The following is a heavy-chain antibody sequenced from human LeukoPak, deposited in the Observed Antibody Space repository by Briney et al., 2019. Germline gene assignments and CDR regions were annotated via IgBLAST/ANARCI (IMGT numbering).Heavy chain of an antibody. CDR1: GYTFISYD. CDR3: ARSDIVATVRWFDP. CDR2: MNPNSGNT. D-gene: IGHD5-12*01. Sequence: ASVKVSCKASGYTFISYDINWLRQATGQGPEWMGWMNPNSGNTGYAQKFQGRVTLTRNTSITTAYMELSSLKSDDTAVYYCARSDIVATVRWFDPWGQGTLVTVSS. J-gene: IGHJ5*02. V-gene: IGHV1-8*03.